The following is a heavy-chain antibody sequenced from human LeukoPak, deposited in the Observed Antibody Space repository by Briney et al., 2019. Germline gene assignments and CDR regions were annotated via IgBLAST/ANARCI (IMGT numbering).Heavy chain of an antibody. CDR1: GGSISSYY. Sequence: SETLSLTCTVSGGSISSYYWSWIRQPPGKGLEWIGYIYYSGSTNYNPSLKSRVTISVDTSKNQFSLKLSSVTAADTAVYYCARRVGPVPDGNWYFDLWGRGTLVTVSS. V-gene: IGHV4-59*01. CDR3: ARRVGPVPDGNWYFDL. J-gene: IGHJ2*01. D-gene: IGHD1-14*01. CDR2: IYYSGST.